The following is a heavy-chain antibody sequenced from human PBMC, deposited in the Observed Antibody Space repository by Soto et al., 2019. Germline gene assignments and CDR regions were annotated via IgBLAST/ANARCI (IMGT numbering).Heavy chain of an antibody. CDR2: ISAYNGNT. CDR1: GYTFTSYG. V-gene: IGHV1-18*04. D-gene: IGHD5-12*01. CDR3: ARDRGYDLDYYYGIDV. Sequence: ASVKVSCKASGYTFTSYGISWVRQAPGQGLEWMGWISAYNGNTNYAQKLQGRVTMTTDTSTSTAYMELRSLRSDDTAVYYCARDRGYDLDYYYGIDVWGQGTTVTVSS. J-gene: IGHJ6*02.